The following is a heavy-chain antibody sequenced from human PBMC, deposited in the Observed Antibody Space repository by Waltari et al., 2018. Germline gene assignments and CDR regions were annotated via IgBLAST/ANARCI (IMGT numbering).Heavy chain of an antibody. V-gene: IGHV1-69*12. Sequence: QVQLAQSGAEVKSPGSSVTISCKASGLSIRGYTSSWGRQAPGQGLEWMGGFIPLAGSQITTQRFQGRRTITADGSTRTTVMQLTNLRYEDTAVYFCARGYRYDSSERFYLDYWGQGTPVIVSS. D-gene: IGHD3-16*02. J-gene: IGHJ4*02. CDR1: GLSIRGYT. CDR3: ARGYRYDSSERFYLDY. CDR2: FIPLAGSQ.